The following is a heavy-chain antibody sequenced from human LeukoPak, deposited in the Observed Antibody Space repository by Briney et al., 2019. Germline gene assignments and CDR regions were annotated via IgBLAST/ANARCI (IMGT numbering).Heavy chain of an antibody. J-gene: IGHJ4*02. CDR2: ISYDGSNK. Sequence: GGSLRLSCAASGFTFSSYGMHWVRQAPGKGLECVAVISYDGSNKYYADSVKGRFTISRDNSKNTLYLQMNSLRAEDTAVYYCAKDREQWLVPDYWGQGTLVTVSS. V-gene: IGHV3-30*18. CDR1: GFTFSSYG. CDR3: AKDREQWLVPDY. D-gene: IGHD6-19*01.